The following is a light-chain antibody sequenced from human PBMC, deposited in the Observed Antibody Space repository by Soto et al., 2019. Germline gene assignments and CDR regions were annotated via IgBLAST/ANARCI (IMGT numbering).Light chain of an antibody. Sequence: EIVLTQSPATLSSSPGEIATLSCRASQSVSSYLAWYQQKPGQAPRLLIYEATNRATGIPARVSASGSGTDFTRTISGLEPEAFAVYYGQQRSNWPTFGGGTKVEIK. CDR3: QQRSNWPT. CDR2: EAT. J-gene: IGKJ4*01. V-gene: IGKV3-11*01. CDR1: QSVSSY.